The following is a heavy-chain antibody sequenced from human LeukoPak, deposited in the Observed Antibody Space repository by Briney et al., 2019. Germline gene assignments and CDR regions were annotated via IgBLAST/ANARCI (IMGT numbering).Heavy chain of an antibody. CDR2: ISAYNGNT. D-gene: IGHD2-2*01. Sequence: EASVKVSCKASGYTFTSYGISWVRQAPGQGLEWMGWISAYNGNTNYAQKLQGRVTMTTDTSTSTAYMELRSLRSDDTAVYYCARDPNLYCSSTSCYRWFDPWGQGTLVTVSS. CDR1: GYTFTSYG. V-gene: IGHV1-18*01. CDR3: ARDPNLYCSSTSCYRWFDP. J-gene: IGHJ5*02.